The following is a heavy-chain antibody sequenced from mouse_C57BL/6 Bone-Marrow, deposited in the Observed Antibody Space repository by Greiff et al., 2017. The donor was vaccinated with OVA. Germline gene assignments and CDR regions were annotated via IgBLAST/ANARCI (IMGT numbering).Heavy chain of an antibody. V-gene: IGHV4-1*01. CDR1: GIDFSRYW. CDR2: INPDSSTI. J-gene: IGHJ1*03. Sequence: EVQVVESGGGLVQPGGSLKLSCAASGIDFSRYWMSWVRRAPGKGLEWIGEINPDSSTINYAPSLKDKFIISRDNAKNTLYLQMSKVISEDTALYYCARPIYYGNYDWYFDVWGTGTTVTVSS. CDR3: ARPIYYGNYDWYFDV. D-gene: IGHD2-1*01.